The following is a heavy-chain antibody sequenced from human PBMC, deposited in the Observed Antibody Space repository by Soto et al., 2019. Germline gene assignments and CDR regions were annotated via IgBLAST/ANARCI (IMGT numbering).Heavy chain of an antibody. CDR1: GFTFSSYG. J-gene: IGHJ4*02. CDR3: AKDAPYGSGIPDY. Sequence: GGSLRLSCAASGFTFSSYGMHWVRQAPGKGLEWVAVISYDGSNKYYADSVKGRFTISRDNSKNTLYLQMNSLRAEDTAVYYCAKDAPYGSGIPDYWGQGILVTVSS. V-gene: IGHV3-30*18. D-gene: IGHD3-10*01. CDR2: ISYDGSNK.